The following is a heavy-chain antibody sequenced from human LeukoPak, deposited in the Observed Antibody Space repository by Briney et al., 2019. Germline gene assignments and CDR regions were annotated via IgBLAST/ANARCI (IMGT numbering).Heavy chain of an antibody. D-gene: IGHD3-10*01. Sequence: GGSLRLSCAASGFTFSSYEMNWVRQAPGKGLEWVSYISSSGSTIYYADSVKGRFTISRDNAKNTLYLQMNSLRAEDTAVYYCARQRTGDFDYWGQGTLVTVSS. CDR2: ISSSGSTI. J-gene: IGHJ4*02. CDR1: GFTFSSYE. CDR3: ARQRTGDFDY. V-gene: IGHV3-48*03.